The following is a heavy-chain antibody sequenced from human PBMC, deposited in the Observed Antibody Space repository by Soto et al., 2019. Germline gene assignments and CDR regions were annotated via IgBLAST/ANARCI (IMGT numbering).Heavy chain of an antibody. CDR1: GGSFSGYY. J-gene: IGHJ4*02. D-gene: IGHD2-15*01. V-gene: IGHV4-34*01. CDR3: ARVTFDIVVVVDAYYFDY. CDR2: INRSGST. Sequence: QVQLQQWGAGLLKPSENLSLTCAGYGGSFSGYYWSWIRQPPGKGLEWIGEINRSGSTNYNPSLKIRVTISVEPSKNQFSLKLSSVTAADTAVYYCARVTFDIVVVVDAYYFDYWGQGTLVTVSS.